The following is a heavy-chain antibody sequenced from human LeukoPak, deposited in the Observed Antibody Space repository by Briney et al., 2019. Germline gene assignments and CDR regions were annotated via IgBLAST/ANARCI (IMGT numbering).Heavy chain of an antibody. CDR3: ATSKHRYYYDSSEVY. V-gene: IGHV3-9*02. J-gene: IGHJ4*02. CDR2: ISWNSGSI. D-gene: IGHD3-22*01. CDR1: GFTSDDYA. Sequence: GGSLRLSCAASGFTSDDYAVHWVRQAPGKGLEWVSGISWNSGSIGYADSVKGRFTISRDNAKNSLYLQMNSLRAEDTALYYCATSKHRYYYDSSEVYWGQGTLVTVSS.